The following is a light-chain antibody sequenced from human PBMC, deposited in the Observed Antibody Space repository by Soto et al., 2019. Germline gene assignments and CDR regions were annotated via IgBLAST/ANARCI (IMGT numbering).Light chain of an antibody. CDR1: QSIRIY. V-gene: IGKV1-39*01. J-gene: IGKJ1*01. CDR3: QQSGDTPLWT. Sequence: IQMTQYPSSLSSSVGDRVTITCRSSQSIRIYLNWYQQKPGKAPELLIFAASSLQSGVPSRFSGSGSGTDFTLTISSLQPEDFATYYCQQSGDTPLWTFGQGTKVDIK. CDR2: AAS.